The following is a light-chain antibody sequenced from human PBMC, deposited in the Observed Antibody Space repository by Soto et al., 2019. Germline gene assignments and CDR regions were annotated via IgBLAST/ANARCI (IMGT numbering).Light chain of an antibody. J-gene: IGLJ1*01. Sequence: QSVLTQPPSVSGAPGQRVTISCTGSSSNIGAGYDVHWYQQRPGTAPKLLIFGNINRPSGVPDRFSGSKSGNTASLTVSGLQADDEADYHCCSFAGSNPFPYVFGTGTKLTVL. V-gene: IGLV1-40*01. CDR1: SSNIGAGYD. CDR2: GNI. CDR3: CSFAGSNPFPYV.